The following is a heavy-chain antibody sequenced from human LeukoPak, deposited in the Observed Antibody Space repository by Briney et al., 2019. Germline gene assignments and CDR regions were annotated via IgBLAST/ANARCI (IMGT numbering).Heavy chain of an antibody. CDR1: GLTFSSYA. J-gene: IGHJ1*01. V-gene: IGHV3-30*01. CDR2: ISYDGSNK. D-gene: IGHD2-15*01. Sequence: GRSLRLSCAASGLTFSSYAMHWVRQAPGKGLEWVAVISYDGSNKYYADSVKGRFTISRDNSKNTLYLQMNSLRAEDTAVYYCARGWEYFQHWGQGTLVTVSS. CDR3: ARGWEYFQH.